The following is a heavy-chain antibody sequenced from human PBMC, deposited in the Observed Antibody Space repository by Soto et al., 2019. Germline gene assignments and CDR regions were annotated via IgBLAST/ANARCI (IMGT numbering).Heavy chain of an antibody. V-gene: IGHV4-59*01. CDR1: GGSITSYY. J-gene: IGHJ4*02. Sequence: SETLSLTCTVSGGSITSYYWSWIRQPPGKGLEWIGYIYYRGSTSYNPSLKSRVTISVDTSKNQFSLKLSSVTAADTAVYYCARVDHVAGYYFDYWGQGTLVTVSS. CDR3: ARVDHVAGYYFDY. CDR2: IYYRGST.